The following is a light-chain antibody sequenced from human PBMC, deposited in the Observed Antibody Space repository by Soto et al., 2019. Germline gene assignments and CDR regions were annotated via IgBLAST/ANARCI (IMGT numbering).Light chain of an antibody. CDR1: QSVSTNY. V-gene: IGKV3-20*01. J-gene: IGKJ4*01. CDR3: HQYDSLPLT. CDR2: GAS. Sequence: EIVFAQSPGTLSLSPGERATLSCRASQSVSTNYLAWYQQKRGQPPRLLIYGASIRATGIPDRFSGSGSGTDFTLTISRLEPEDFAVYFCHQYDSLPLTFGGGTKVDIK.